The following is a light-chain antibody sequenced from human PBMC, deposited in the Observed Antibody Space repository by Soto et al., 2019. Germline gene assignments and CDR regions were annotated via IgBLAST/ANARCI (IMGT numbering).Light chain of an antibody. CDR2: GSS. V-gene: IGKV3-15*01. CDR3: LQYNNWPPIN. J-gene: IGKJ5*01. CDR1: QSVSKN. Sequence: EVVMTQSPATLSVSPGERATLSCRASQSVSKNLAWYQQKPGQAPRLLVYGSSSRATDIPARFSGSGSGTDFTLTISSLLSEDFAVYYCLQYNNWPPINFGQGKRLEIK.